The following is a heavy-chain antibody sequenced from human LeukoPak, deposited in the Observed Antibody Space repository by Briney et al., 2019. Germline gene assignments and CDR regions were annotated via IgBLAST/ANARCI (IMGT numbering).Heavy chain of an antibody. J-gene: IGHJ4*02. V-gene: IGHV3-23*01. CDR2: ISESGGET. Sequence: GGSLRLSCAASGFIFNNYAMSWVRQAPGKGLEWVSAISESGGETYHADSVKGRFTISRDTSKSTLYLQLNSLRAEDTAIYYCAKGIDSTGYYPFDHWGQGTLVTVSS. CDR1: GFIFNNYA. D-gene: IGHD3-22*01. CDR3: AKGIDSTGYYPFDH.